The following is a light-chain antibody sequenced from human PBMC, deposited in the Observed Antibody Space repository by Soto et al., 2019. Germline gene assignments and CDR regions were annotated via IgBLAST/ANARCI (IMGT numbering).Light chain of an antibody. CDR2: DVS. V-gene: IGLV2-11*01. CDR3: YSSTSTRRL. J-gene: IGLJ1*01. CDR1: SSDVGGYNL. Sequence: QSALTQPRSVSGSPGQSVTISCTGTSSDVGGYNLVSWYQQHPGKAPKLMIYDVSKRPSGVSFRFSGSKSGNTASLTISGLQAEDEAGCSSYSSTSTRRLFGAGTKVTVL.